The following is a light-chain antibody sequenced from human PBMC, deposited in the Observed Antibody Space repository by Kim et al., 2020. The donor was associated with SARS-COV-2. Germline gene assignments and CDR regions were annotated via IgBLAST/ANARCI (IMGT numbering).Light chain of an antibody. CDR3: QVWDSSTVV. J-gene: IGLJ2*01. V-gene: IGLV3-9*01. CDR1: SIGSIY. Sequence: SVALGQTARITCGGNSIGSIYVHWYQQKPGQAPVLVIYRDSNRPSGIPERFSGSNSGNTATLTISRAQAGDEADYYCQVWDSSTVVFGGGTQLTVL. CDR2: RDS.